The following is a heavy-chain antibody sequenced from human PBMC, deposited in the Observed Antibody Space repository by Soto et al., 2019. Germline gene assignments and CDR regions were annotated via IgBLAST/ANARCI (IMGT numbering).Heavy chain of an antibody. V-gene: IGHV3-23*01. CDR2: ITSVGGST. CDR1: GFTFSSSA. Sequence: EVQLLESGGGLVQPGGSLRLSCAASGFTFSSSAMTWVRQAPGEGLEWVSSITSVGGSTFYADSVKGRSTITRDNSKNTLYLQMNSLRAEDTAVYYCAKQGPGYWGQGTLVTVSS. CDR3: AKQGPGY. J-gene: IGHJ4*02.